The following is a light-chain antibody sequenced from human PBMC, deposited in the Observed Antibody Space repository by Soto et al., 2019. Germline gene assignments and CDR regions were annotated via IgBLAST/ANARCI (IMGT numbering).Light chain of an antibody. CDR2: DVN. CDR1: SSDVGSNNR. Sequence: QSVLTQPPSVAGSPGQSVAISCTGTSSDVGSNNRVSWYQQPPGTAPKLMIYDVNNRPSGVPDRFSGSKSGNTASLTISGLQAEDEGDYYCSSYTSSSTYGFGTGTKVTVL. V-gene: IGLV2-18*02. J-gene: IGLJ1*01. CDR3: SSYTSSSTYG.